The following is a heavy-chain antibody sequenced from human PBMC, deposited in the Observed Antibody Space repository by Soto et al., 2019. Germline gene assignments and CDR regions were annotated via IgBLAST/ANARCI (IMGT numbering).Heavy chain of an antibody. Sequence: LGESLKISCRGSGYTFTSFWIAWVRQMPGKGLEWMGVIYPGDSDTSYSPSFQGQVTISADKSISTAYLQWSSLKASDTAMYYCARQTYYYDSSALPDAFDIWGQGTMVTVSS. D-gene: IGHD3-22*01. CDR2: IYPGDSDT. CDR3: ARQTYYYDSSALPDAFDI. J-gene: IGHJ3*02. V-gene: IGHV5-51*01. CDR1: GYTFTSFW.